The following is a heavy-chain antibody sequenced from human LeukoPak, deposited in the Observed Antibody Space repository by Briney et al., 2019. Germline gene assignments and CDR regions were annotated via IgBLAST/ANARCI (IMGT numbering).Heavy chain of an antibody. CDR1: GGSFSGYY. CDR3: ARDWGVSARPGYMDV. V-gene: IGHV4-34*01. Sequence: SETLSLTCAVYGGSFSGYYWSWIRQPPGKGLEWIGEINHSGSTKYNPSLKSRVTISVDTSKNQFSLRLSSVTAADTAVYYCARDWGVSARPGYMDVWGKGTTVTISS. D-gene: IGHD6-6*01. CDR2: INHSGST. J-gene: IGHJ6*03.